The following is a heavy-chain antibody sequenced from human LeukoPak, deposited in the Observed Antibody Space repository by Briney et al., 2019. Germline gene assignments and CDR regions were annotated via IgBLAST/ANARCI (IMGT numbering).Heavy chain of an antibody. V-gene: IGHV4-34*09. CDR1: SGSFSGYY. J-gene: IGHJ4*02. D-gene: IGHD5-12*01. CDR2: INHSGST. Sequence: SETLSLTCAVYSGSFSGYYWSWIRQPPGKGLEWIGEINHSGSTNYNPSLKSRVTISVDTSKNQFSLKLSSVTAADTAVYYCARAVAKIYYFDYWGQGTLVTVSS. CDR3: ARAVAKIYYFDY.